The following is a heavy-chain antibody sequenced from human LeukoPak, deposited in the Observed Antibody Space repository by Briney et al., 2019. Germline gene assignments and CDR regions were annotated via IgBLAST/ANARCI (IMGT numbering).Heavy chain of an antibody. Sequence: SETLSLTCTVSGGSISSGGYYWSWIRQPPGKGLEWIGYIYHSGSTYYNPSLKSRVTISVDRSKNQFSLKLSSVTAADTAVYYCAREDSSSRYFDYWAREPWSPSPQ. CDR3: AREDSSSRYFDY. D-gene: IGHD6-13*01. J-gene: IGHJ4*02. CDR2: IYHSGST. V-gene: IGHV4-30-2*01. CDR1: GGSISSGGYY.